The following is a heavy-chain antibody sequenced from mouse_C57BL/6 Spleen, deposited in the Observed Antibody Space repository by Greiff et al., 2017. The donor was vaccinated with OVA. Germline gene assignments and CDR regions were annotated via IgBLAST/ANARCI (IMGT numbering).Heavy chain of an antibody. J-gene: IGHJ4*01. Sequence: VQRVESGAELARPGASVKLSCKASGYTFTSYGISWVKQRTGQGLEWIGEIYPRSGNTYYNEKFKGKATLTADKSSSTAYMELRSLTSEDSAVYFCARLNEGSYDAMDYWGQGTSVTVSS. D-gene: IGHD1-1*02. V-gene: IGHV1-81*01. CDR2: IYPRSGNT. CDR1: GYTFTSYG. CDR3: ARLNEGSYDAMDY.